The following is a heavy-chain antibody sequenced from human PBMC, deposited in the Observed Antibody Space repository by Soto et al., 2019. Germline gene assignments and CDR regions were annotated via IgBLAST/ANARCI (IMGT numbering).Heavy chain of an antibody. Sequence: GSVKVSCKPSGYTFTRYTMNWVRQAPGQRLEWMGWINPDNGNTKSSQKFQDRVIITRDTSASTGYMDLSILRSKNTAVHYCAGGIAAGQLDPWGQGTLVTVSS. D-gene: IGHD6-13*01. J-gene: IGHJ5*02. CDR1: GYTFTRYT. CDR3: AGGIAAGQLDP. CDR2: INPDNGNT. V-gene: IGHV1-3*01.